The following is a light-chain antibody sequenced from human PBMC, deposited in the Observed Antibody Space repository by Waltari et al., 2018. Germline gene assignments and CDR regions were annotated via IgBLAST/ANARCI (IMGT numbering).Light chain of an antibody. J-gene: IGLJ3*02. CDR1: SGPSPKV. V-gene: IGLV4-69*01. CDR2: VNSDGSH. CDR3: QTGGHGTWV. Sequence: QLVLTQSPSAPASLGASVKLTCPLDSGPSPKVTAWLRQQPEKGPRFLMRVNSDGSHSKGDEIPDRFSGSSSGTERYLTISSLQSEDEADYYCQTGGHGTWVFGGGTKLTVL.